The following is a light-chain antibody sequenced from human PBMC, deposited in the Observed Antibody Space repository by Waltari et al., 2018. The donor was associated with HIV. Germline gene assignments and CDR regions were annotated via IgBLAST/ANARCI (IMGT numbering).Light chain of an antibody. V-gene: IGLV2-14*01. Sequence: QSALTQPASVSGSPGQSITISCTGTSSDIGAYNYVSWYQHHPGKVPKLLIYEVPNLPSGGSHRFSGSNSGNTASLTISGLQAEDEADFYCTSYTSISTLVFGTGTKVTVL. CDR3: TSYTSISTLV. CDR2: EVP. J-gene: IGLJ1*01. CDR1: SSDIGAYNY.